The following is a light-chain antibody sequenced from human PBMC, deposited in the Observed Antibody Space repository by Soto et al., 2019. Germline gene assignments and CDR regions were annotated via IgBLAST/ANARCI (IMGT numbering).Light chain of an antibody. CDR2: STS. CDR3: QQFGGSSYT. Sequence: EIVLTQSPGTLSLSPGERATLSCRASQSVNSVYLAWYQQKPGQAPRLLIYSTSTRATGVPDRFSGGGSGTDFTLTISRLEPEDFAVYFCQQFGGSSYTFGQGTKVELK. V-gene: IGKV3-20*01. CDR1: QSVNSVY. J-gene: IGKJ2*01.